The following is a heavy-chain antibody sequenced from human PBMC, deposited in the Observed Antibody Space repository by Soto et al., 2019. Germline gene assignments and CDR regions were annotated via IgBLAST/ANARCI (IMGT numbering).Heavy chain of an antibody. Sequence: GGSLRLSCAASGFTVSSNYMSWVRQAPGKGLEWVGRIKTKTDGGTTDYAAPVKGRFIISRDDSKNTLYLQMNSLKTEDTAVYYCTAHPGSYWGQGTLVTVSS. V-gene: IGHV3-15*01. J-gene: IGHJ4*02. CDR3: TAHPGSY. CDR2: IKTKTDGGTT. D-gene: IGHD1-1*01. CDR1: GFTVSSNY.